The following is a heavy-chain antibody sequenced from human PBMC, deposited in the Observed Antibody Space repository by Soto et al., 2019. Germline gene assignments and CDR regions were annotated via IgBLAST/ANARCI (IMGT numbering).Heavy chain of an antibody. V-gene: IGHV3-33*01. CDR3: ARDRVRGADYYYYGMDV. Sequence: GGSLRLSCAASGFTFSSYGMHWVRQAPGKGLEWVAFLFFVGINNFFADSVKGRFPISRDISKNTLYLKMNSLRAEDRVVFYCARDRVRGADYYYYGMDVWGQGTTVTVSS. CDR2: LFFVGINN. CDR1: GFTFSSYG. J-gene: IGHJ6*02. D-gene: IGHD3-10*01.